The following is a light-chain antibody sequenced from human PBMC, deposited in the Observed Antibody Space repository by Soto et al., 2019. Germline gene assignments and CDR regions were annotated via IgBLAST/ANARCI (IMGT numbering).Light chain of an antibody. CDR2: EVS. J-gene: IGLJ2*01. CDR3: SSYAGSDNYVI. V-gene: IGLV2-8*01. Sequence: QSALTQPPSASGSPGQSVTISCTGTSSDVGGYNYVSWYQQHPGKAPKLMIYEVSERPSGVPDRFSGSKSGKTASLTVSGLKPEDEADYYCSSYAGSDNYVIFGGGTKLTVL. CDR1: SSDVGGYNY.